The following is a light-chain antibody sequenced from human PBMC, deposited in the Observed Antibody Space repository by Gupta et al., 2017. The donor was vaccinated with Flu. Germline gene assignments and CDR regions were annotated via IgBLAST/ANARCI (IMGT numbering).Light chain of an antibody. CDR1: QSVSVY. CDR3: QQSYSTPRYT. V-gene: IGKV1-39*01. CDR2: AAS. Sequence: DRVTISCRASQSVSVYVNWSQQKPGKAPKFLIYAASSLKSGVPSRVSGSGSGTDFTLTISSLQPEDFATYYCQQSYSTPRYTFGQGTKLEIK. J-gene: IGKJ2*01.